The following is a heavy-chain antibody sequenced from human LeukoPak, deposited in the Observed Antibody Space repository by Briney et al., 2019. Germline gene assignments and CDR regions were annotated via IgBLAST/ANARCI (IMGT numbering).Heavy chain of an antibody. Sequence: SEALSLTCTVSGVSISSYYWSWIRQPPGKGLEWIGYIYYSGSTNYNPSLKSRVTISVDTSKNQFSLKLSSVTAADTAVYYCARDRGSGSIFDYWGQGTLVTVSS. CDR3: ARDRGSGSIFDY. D-gene: IGHD3-10*01. V-gene: IGHV4-59*01. CDR1: GVSISSYY. CDR2: IYYSGST. J-gene: IGHJ4*02.